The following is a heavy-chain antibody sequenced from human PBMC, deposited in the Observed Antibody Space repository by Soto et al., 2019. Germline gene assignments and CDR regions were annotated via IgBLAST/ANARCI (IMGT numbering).Heavy chain of an antibody. CDR1: GYSFSFYW. D-gene: IGHD3-22*01. CDR2: MYPDDSDI. J-gene: IGHJ3*02. Sequence: GESLKISCKASGYSFSFYWIGWVRQMPGKGLEWMAIMYPDDSDIRYSPSFEAHVTISADKSTSTAFLQWSSLKASDTAMYYCATAYVYDFENSNYFRDAFDIWGQGTLVTVSS. V-gene: IGHV5-51*01. CDR3: ATAYVYDFENSNYFRDAFDI.